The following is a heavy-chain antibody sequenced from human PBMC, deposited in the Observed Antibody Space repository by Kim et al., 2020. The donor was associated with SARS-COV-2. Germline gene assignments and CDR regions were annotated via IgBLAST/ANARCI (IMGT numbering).Heavy chain of an antibody. V-gene: IGHV3-48*04. CDR2: ISSSSSTI. D-gene: IGHD3-22*01. Sequence: GGSLRLSCAASGFTFSSYNMNWVRQAPGKGLEWVSYISSSSSTIFYADSMKGRFTISRDNAKNSLYLQMDSLRAEDTAVYYCARDPSRGTLIGVVRYGM. CDR1: GFTFSSYN. J-gene: IGHJ6*01. CDR3: ARDPSRGTLIGVVRYGM.